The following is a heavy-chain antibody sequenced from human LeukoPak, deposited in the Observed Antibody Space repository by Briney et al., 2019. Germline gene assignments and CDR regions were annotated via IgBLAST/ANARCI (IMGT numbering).Heavy chain of an antibody. V-gene: IGHV4-61*01. Sequence: PSETLSLTCTVSGFSVTTDSYCWGWIRQPPGKGLEWIGYDYCGGNTNYDPSRKRRVTISVDTSKNQFSLTLTSVTAADTAVYFCARDHFGSLDSWGQGILVTVSS. CDR1: GFSVTTDSYC. CDR2: DYCGGNT. CDR3: ARDHFGSLDS. D-gene: IGHD3-10*01. J-gene: IGHJ4*02.